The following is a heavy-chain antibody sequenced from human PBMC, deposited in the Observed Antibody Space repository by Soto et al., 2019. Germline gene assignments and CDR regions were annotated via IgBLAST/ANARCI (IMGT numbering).Heavy chain of an antibody. V-gene: IGHV4-59*01. D-gene: IGHD6-19*01. Sequence: QVQLQESGPGLVKPSETLSLTCTVSGGSISSYYWSWIRQPPGKGLEWIGYIYYSGSTNYNPSLKSRVTISVDTSKNQFSLKLSSVTAADTAVYYCARGVSRGWYVWWFDPWGQGTLVTVSS. CDR2: IYYSGST. CDR1: GGSISSYY. CDR3: ARGVSRGWYVWWFDP. J-gene: IGHJ5*02.